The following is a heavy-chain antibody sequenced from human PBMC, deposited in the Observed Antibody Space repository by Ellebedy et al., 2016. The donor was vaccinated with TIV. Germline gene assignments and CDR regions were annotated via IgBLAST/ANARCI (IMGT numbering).Heavy chain of an antibody. CDR1: GGSFSDFY. D-gene: IGHD2-15*01. CDR3: ARKRDGSYIDY. V-gene: IGHV4-59*01. CDR2: IYYSGRT. Sequence: SETLSLXCAVYGGSFSDFYWTWIRQSPGKGLEWIGFIYYSGRTNYNPSLKSRVTISVDTSKNQFSLKLNSVTAADTAVYYCARKRDGSYIDYWGQGTLVTVSS. J-gene: IGHJ4*02.